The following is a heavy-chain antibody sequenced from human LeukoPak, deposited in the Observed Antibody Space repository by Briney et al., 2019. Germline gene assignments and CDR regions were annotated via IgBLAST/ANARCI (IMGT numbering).Heavy chain of an antibody. J-gene: IGHJ4*02. Sequence: GGSLRLSCAASGFTFSSYAMHWVRQAPGKGLEWVANIKQDGSEKYYVDSVKGRFTISRDNAKNSLYLQMNSLRAEDTAVYYCARERRWLQSPGGDYWGQGTLVTVSS. D-gene: IGHD5-24*01. CDR2: IKQDGSEK. V-gene: IGHV3-7*01. CDR3: ARERRWLQSPGGDY. CDR1: GFTFSSYA.